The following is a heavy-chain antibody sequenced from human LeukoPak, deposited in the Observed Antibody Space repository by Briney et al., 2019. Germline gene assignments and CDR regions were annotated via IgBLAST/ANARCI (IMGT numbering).Heavy chain of an antibody. CDR1: GFTFSTYA. V-gene: IGHV3-23*01. Sequence: GGSLSLSCAASGFTFSTYAMSWVRQAPGKGLEWVSSISDIGYTTYYADSVRGWFTISRDNSKNTVYLQMIGLRAEDTAVYFCAKYYYDSSGYYDAAPLDSWGQGTLVTVFS. D-gene: IGHD3-22*01. CDR3: AKYYYDSSGYYDAAPLDS. J-gene: IGHJ4*02. CDR2: ISDIGYTT.